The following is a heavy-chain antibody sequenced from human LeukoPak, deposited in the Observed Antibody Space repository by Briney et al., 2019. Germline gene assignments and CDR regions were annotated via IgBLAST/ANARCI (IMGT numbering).Heavy chain of an antibody. Sequence: GGSLRLSCSASGFTFNGYYMSWIRQAPGKGLEWLSYINIGGTNTHYADSVKGRFTISRDNAKKSLYLEMNNLRAEDTAVYYCATDGAGFDTWGQGVLVTVSS. V-gene: IGHV3-11*01. J-gene: IGHJ5*02. CDR3: ATDGAGFDT. CDR2: INIGGTNT. CDR1: GFTFNGYY.